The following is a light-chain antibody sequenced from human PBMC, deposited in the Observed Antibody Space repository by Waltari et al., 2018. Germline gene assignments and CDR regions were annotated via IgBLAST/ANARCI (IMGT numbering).Light chain of an antibody. Sequence: EVVLTQSPGTLSLSPGESATPSSRARQSVSKYSYWYQQRPGQAPRRLIYAASTRATGIPDRFSGSGSGTDFSLTISRLEPEDFAVYYCQNHERLPATFGQGTKVEIK. V-gene: IGKV3-20*01. CDR3: QNHERLPAT. J-gene: IGKJ1*01. CDR2: AAS. CDR1: QSVSKY.